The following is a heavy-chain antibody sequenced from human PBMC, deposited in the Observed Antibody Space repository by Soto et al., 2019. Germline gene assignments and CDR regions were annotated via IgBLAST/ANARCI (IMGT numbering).Heavy chain of an antibody. CDR2: IKSKTDGGTT. D-gene: IGHD3-10*01. CDR3: TTTRAVPTLDY. Sequence: GGSLRLSCIASGFTFSTCRMSWVRQAPGKGLEWVGRIKSKTDGGTTDYAAPVKGRFTISRDDSKNTLYLQMNSLKTEDTAVYYCTTTRAVPTLDYWGQGTLVTVSS. J-gene: IGHJ4*02. CDR1: GFTFSTCR. V-gene: IGHV3-15*01.